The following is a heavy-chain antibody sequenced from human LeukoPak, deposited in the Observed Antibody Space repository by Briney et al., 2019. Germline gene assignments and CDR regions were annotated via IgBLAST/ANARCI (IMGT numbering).Heavy chain of an antibody. Sequence: GRPLRLSCTALGSTFTTSAMTWGRQAPGKALEWCSTISLGAVATYYANSLKGRFTISRDNSKNTVYVQMNSLRAEDTAIYYCAKHSHDGSAPYYEVQLDYWGQGTLVTVSS. V-gene: IGHV3-23*01. CDR3: AKHSHDGSAPYYEVQLDY. J-gene: IGHJ4*02. D-gene: IGHD3-22*01. CDR1: GSTFTTSA. CDR2: ISLGAVAT.